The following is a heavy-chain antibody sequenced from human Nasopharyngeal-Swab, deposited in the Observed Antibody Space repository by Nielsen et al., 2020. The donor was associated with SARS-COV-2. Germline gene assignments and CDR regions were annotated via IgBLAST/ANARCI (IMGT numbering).Heavy chain of an antibody. V-gene: IGHV1-46*01. CDR3: ASSLGEFQAADY. CDR2: INPSGGST. D-gene: IGHD3-16*01. CDR1: GDTSTSYY. Sequence: ASAKDSCKAAGDTSTSYYMHWVRQAPGQGLEGMGIINPSGGSTSYAQKFQGRVTMTRDTSTSTVYMELSSLRSEDTAVYYCASSLGEFQAADYWGQGTLVTVSS. J-gene: IGHJ4*02.